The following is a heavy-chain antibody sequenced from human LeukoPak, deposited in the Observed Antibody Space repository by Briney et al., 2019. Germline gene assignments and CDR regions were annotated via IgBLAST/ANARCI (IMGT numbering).Heavy chain of an antibody. J-gene: IGHJ4*02. V-gene: IGHV4-59*08. Sequence: SETLSLTCTVSGVSISNHYSSWIRQPPGKGLEWIGYIYYTGNTNYNPSLKSRVTISEDTSKNQVSLKLSSVTAADTAVYYCVRHSRVVAFDCWGQGNLVTVSS. CDR2: IYYTGNT. CDR3: VRHSRVVAFDC. CDR1: GVSISNHY. D-gene: IGHD2-15*01.